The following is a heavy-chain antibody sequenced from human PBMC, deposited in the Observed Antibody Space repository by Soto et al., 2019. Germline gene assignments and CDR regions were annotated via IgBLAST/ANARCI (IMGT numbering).Heavy chain of an antibody. D-gene: IGHD1-26*01. Sequence: QVQLQESGPGLVKPSGTLSLTCAVSGGSVSSSNWWSWVRQPPGKGLEWIGEIYHSGSTNYNPSLKSRVTISVDKSKNQFSLKLSSVTAADTAVYYCAREGVVGGAVRRYNWFDPWGQGTLVTVSS. CDR1: GGSVSSSNW. J-gene: IGHJ5*02. CDR3: AREGVVGGAVRRYNWFDP. CDR2: IYHSGST. V-gene: IGHV4-4*02.